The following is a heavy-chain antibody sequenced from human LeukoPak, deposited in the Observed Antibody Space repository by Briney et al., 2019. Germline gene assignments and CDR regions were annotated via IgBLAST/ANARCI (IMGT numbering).Heavy chain of an antibody. CDR1: GGSIDISNY. J-gene: IGHJ4*02. V-gene: IGHV4-4*02. Sequence: SETLSLTCGVSGGSIDISNYWSWVRQAPGKGLEWIGEISHSGTTNYNPSLRSRVTMFLDRANNQFSLSLTSVTAADSAVYYCTRENRPFCPFAYWGQGVLVTVSS. CDR2: ISHSGTT. D-gene: IGHD2/OR15-2a*01. CDR3: TRENRPFCPFAY.